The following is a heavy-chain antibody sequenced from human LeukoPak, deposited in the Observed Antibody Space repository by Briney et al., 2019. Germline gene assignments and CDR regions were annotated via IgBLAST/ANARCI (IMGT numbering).Heavy chain of an antibody. J-gene: IGHJ4*02. CDR3: ARGYYGSSGFDY. D-gene: IGHD3-10*01. CDR1: GYNFTSYW. Sequence: GESLKISCKGSGYNFTSYWIGWVRQMPGKGPEWMGIMYPGDSDTKYSPSFQGQVTISVDKSITTAYLQWSSLKASDTAVYFCARGYYGSSGFDYWGQGTLVTVSS. V-gene: IGHV5-51*01. CDR2: MYPGDSDT.